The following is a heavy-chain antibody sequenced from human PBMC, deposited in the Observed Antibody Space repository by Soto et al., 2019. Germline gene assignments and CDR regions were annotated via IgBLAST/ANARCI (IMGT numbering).Heavy chain of an antibody. Sequence: QITLKESGPTVVKPTQTLTLTCSLSGFSITTNEVSVGWIRQPPGKALEWLALIYWDDDKRYSPSLKDRLTITKDTSKTQVVLTMTNMDPGDPATYYCAHRDGARFYFDYWGQGTLVTVTS. V-gene: IGHV2-5*02. CDR3: AHRDGARFYFDY. CDR2: IYWDDDK. J-gene: IGHJ4*02. CDR1: GFSITTNEVS.